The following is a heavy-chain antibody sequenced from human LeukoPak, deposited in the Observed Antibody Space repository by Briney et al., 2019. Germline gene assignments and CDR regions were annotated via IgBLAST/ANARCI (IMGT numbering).Heavy chain of an antibody. CDR1: GGSFSGYY. D-gene: IGHD3-10*01. J-gene: IGHJ6*03. V-gene: IGHV4-34*01. CDR3: ASRFTGPYYYYMDV. CDR2: INHSGST. Sequence: SETLSLTCAVYGGSFSGYYWSWFRQPPGKGLEWIEEINHSGSTNYNPSLKSRVTISVDTSKNQFSLKLSSVTAADTAVYYCASRFTGPYYYYMDVWGKGTTVTVSS.